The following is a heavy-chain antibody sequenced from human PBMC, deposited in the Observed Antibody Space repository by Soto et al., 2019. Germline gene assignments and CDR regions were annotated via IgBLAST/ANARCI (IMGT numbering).Heavy chain of an antibody. Sequence: QVQLVQSGAEVKKPGSSVKVSCKASGGTFSTHAIIWVRQAPGHGLEWMGGIIPISGTTYYTQKFQGRVTITADEPTSTAFMEWSSLKSEDTAVFYCARGYCSGGNCYSGMDVWGQGTMVTVSS. J-gene: IGHJ6*02. CDR2: IIPISGTT. CDR1: GGTFSTHA. CDR3: ARGYCSGGNCYSGMDV. D-gene: IGHD2-15*01. V-gene: IGHV1-69*01.